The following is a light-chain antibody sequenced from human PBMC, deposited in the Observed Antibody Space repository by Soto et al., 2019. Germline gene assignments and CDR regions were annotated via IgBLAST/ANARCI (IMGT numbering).Light chain of an antibody. V-gene: IGLV2-14*01. J-gene: IGLJ3*02. Sequence: QSVLTQPASVSRSPGQSITIFCTGTSSDIGGYNYVSWYQQHPGKAPKLMIYEASNRPSGVSNRFSGSKSGNTASLTISGLQAEDEADYYCSSYASSTTLVFGGGTKVTVL. CDR1: SSDIGGYNY. CDR2: EAS. CDR3: SSYASSTTLV.